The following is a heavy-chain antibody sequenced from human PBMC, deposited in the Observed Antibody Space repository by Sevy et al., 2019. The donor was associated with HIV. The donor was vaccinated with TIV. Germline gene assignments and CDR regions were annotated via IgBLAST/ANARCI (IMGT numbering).Heavy chain of an antibody. D-gene: IGHD4-4*01. CDR3: AKDWGTATTHDWFFDL. V-gene: IGHV4-59*01. J-gene: IGHJ2*01. CDR1: GVSMTTYY. Sequence: SETLSLTCSVSGVSMTTYYWSWIRQTPGKGLEWIANVHYTGSSNYNPSLQSRVTISVDTSKRQFSLKLNSVTAADTAVYYCAKDWGTATTHDWFFDLWGRGTLVTVSS. CDR2: VHYTGSS.